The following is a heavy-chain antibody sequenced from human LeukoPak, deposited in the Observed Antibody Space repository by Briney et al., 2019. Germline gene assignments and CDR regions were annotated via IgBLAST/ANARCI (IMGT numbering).Heavy chain of an antibody. CDR1: GYTFTSYR. CDR2: ISPNNGDT. D-gene: IGHD3-3*01. V-gene: IGHV1-18*01. CDR3: ARDQASYDFWSDYYRGAGYDH. Sequence: ASVTVSCKASGYTFTSYRLSWVRQAPGQGLEWLGWISPNNGDTNYAREFQGRATMTTDTSTSTAYLELRSLSSDDTAVYYCARDQASYDFWSDYYRGAGYDHWGQETLVTVSS. J-gene: IGHJ4*02.